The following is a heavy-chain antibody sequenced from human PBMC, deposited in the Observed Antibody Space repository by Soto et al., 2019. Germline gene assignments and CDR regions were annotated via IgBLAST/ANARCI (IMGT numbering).Heavy chain of an antibody. Sequence: SETLSLTCTVSGGSISSYYWSWIRQSPGKGLEWIGYAYYSGSTDYNPSLKSRVTMSVDTSKNQVSLKLNSVTTADTAVYYCARDRSTYGGGGTGEVKENWFDPWGPGTLVTVSS. CDR3: ARDRSTYGGGGTGEVKENWFDP. D-gene: IGHD2-8*01. CDR1: GGSISSYY. CDR2: AYYSGST. J-gene: IGHJ5*02. V-gene: IGHV4-59*01.